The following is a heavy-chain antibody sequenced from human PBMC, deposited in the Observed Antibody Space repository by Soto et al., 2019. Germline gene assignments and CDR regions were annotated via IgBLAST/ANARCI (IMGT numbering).Heavy chain of an antibody. J-gene: IGHJ6*02. CDR2: IYSAGNT. D-gene: IGHD3-10*01. CDR1: GFTVSSSY. V-gene: IGHV3-66*01. CDR3: AIITFGTYGMDV. Sequence: EVQVLESGGGLVQPGGSLRLSCAASGFTVSSSYMTWVRQAPGKGLEWVSVIYSAGNTYYADSVKGRFTISRDNSKNTVYLQMNSLRAEDTAVYYCAIITFGTYGMDVWGQGTTVTVS.